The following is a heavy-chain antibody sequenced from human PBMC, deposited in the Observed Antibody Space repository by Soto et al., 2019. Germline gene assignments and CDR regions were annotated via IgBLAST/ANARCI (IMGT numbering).Heavy chain of an antibody. Sequence: GGFLRLSCAASGFTFSNFAMHWVRQPPGKGLQWLAVISYDGNNKYYADSVEGRFTISRDNSKNTVYLQMNSLRLEDMVVYYCARGPSYSDSYFDYWGQGTLVTVSS. D-gene: IGHD4-17*01. J-gene: IGHJ4*02. CDR1: GFTFSNFA. CDR3: ARGPSYSDSYFDY. V-gene: IGHV3-30*03. CDR2: ISYDGNNK.